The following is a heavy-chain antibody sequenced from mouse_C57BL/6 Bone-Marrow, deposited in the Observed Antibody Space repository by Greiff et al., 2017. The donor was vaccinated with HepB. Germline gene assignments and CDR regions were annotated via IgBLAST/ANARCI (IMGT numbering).Heavy chain of an antibody. J-gene: IGHJ4*01. CDR3: TRKDGRSYGLDY. D-gene: IGHD1-1*01. CDR1: GYTFTNYW. Sequence: EVQLQQSGAVLARPGASVKMSCKASGYTFTNYWMHWVKQRPGQGLEWIGDIYPGDGDTNYNQKFKGKAKLTADKSSSTAYMELSSLTNEDSAVYYCTRKDGRSYGLDYWGQGTPVTVSA. CDR2: IYPGDGDT. V-gene: IGHV1-5*01.